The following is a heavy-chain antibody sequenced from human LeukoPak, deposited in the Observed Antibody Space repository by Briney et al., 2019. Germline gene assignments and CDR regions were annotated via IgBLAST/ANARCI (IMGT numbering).Heavy chain of an antibody. Sequence: ASVKVSCKASGGTFSSYAISWVRQAPGQGLEWMGWINPNSGGTNYAQKFQGRVTMTRDTSISTAYMELSRLRSDDTAVYYCAHYYDSSGHDYWGQGTLVTVSS. CDR2: INPNSGGT. V-gene: IGHV1-2*02. CDR3: AHYYDSSGHDY. J-gene: IGHJ4*02. D-gene: IGHD3-22*01. CDR1: GGTFSSYA.